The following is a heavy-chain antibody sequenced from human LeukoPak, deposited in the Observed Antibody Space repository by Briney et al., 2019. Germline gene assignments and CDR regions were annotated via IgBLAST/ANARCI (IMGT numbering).Heavy chain of an antibody. V-gene: IGHV4-39*01. J-gene: IGHJ4*02. CDR1: GGSISSSSYY. Sequence: PSETLSLTCTVSGGSISSSSYYWGWIRQPPGKGLEWIGSIYYSGSTYYNPSLKSRVTISVDTSKNQLSLKLSSVTAADTAVYYCARRYDYIWGSYRDFDYWGQGTLVTVSS. CDR2: IYYSGST. D-gene: IGHD3-16*02. CDR3: ARRYDYIWGSYRDFDY.